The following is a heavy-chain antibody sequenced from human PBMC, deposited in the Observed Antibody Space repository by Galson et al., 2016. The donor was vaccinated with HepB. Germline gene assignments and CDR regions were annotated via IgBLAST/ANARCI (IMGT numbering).Heavy chain of an antibody. D-gene: IGHD1-26*01. J-gene: IGHJ5*02. CDR3: VRDLGYGATNH. Sequence: SLRLSCAASGFTLSGYIMNWVRQAPGKGLEWVSSISSRSTDVYYADSVKGRFTISRDNAKNSVFLQMNSLTAEDTAVYYCVRDLGYGATNHWGQGTLVTVSS. CDR2: ISSRSTDV. V-gene: IGHV3-21*01. CDR1: GFTLSGYI.